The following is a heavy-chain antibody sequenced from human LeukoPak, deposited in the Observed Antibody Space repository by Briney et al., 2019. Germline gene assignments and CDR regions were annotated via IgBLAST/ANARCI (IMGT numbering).Heavy chain of an antibody. D-gene: IGHD4-23*01. V-gene: IGHV4-38-2*02. CDR3: ARRDYGGNSGYFQH. J-gene: IGHJ1*01. Sequence: SETLSLTCTVSGYSISSGYYWGWIRQPPGKGLEWIGSISHRGTTYYNPSLKSRVTISLDTSKNQFSLKLSSVTAADTAVYYCARRDYGGNSGYFQHWGQGTLVTVSS. CDR2: ISHRGTT. CDR1: GYSISSGYY.